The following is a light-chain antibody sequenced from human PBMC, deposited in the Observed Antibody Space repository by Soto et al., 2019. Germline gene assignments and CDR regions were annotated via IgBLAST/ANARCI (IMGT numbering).Light chain of an antibody. CDR3: QQYGSSPWT. Sequence: ETVLTQSPGTLSLSPGERATLSCRASQTIRSNYLAWYRQTPGQAPSLLIYGAYNRATGIADRFSGSGSGTDFTLTISRLEPEDFALYYCQQYGSSPWTFGQGTKVEIK. V-gene: IGKV3-20*01. CDR2: GAY. CDR1: QTIRSNY. J-gene: IGKJ1*01.